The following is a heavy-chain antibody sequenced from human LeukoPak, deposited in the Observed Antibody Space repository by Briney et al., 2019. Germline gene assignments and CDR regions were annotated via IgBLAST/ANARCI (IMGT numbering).Heavy chain of an antibody. V-gene: IGHV1-69*04. CDR2: IIPILGIA. J-gene: IGHJ4*02. CDR1: GGTFSSYA. CDR3: AGVPSYSGSYYTFDY. D-gene: IGHD1-26*01. Sequence: ASVKVSCKASGGTFSSYAISWVRQAPGQGLEWMGRIIPILGIANYAQKFQGRVTITADKSTSTAYMELSSLRSEDTAVYYCAGVPSYSGSYYTFDYWGQGTLVTVSS.